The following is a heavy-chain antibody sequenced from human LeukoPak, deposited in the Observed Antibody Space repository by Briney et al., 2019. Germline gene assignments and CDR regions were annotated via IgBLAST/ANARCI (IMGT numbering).Heavy chain of an antibody. CDR3: ARGVWYYYYYYYYMDV. J-gene: IGHJ6*03. Sequence: SETLSLTCAVYGGSFSGYYWSWIRQPPGKGPEWIGEINHSGSTNYNPSLKSRVTISVDTSKNQFSLKLSSVTAADTAVYYCARGVWYYYYYYYYMDVWGKGTTVTVSS. D-gene: IGHD6-13*01. V-gene: IGHV4-34*01. CDR1: GGSFSGYY. CDR2: INHSGST.